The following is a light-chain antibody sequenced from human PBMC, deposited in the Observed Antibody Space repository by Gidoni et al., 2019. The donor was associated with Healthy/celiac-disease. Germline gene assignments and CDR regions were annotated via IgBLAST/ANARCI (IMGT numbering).Light chain of an antibody. CDR3: QQYNSYSWT. Sequence: DIQMTPSPSTLSASVGDRVTIPCRASQSISSWLAWYQQKPGKAPKLLNYDASSLESGVPSRFSGSGSGKEFTLTISSLQPDDFATYYCQQYNSYSWTFXQXTKVEIK. J-gene: IGKJ1*01. V-gene: IGKV1-5*01. CDR2: DAS. CDR1: QSISSW.